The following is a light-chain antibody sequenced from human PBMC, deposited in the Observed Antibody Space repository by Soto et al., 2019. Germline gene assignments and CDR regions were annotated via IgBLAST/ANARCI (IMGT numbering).Light chain of an antibody. Sequence: DIQMTQSRSTLSGSVGERVTLTCRASQTISSWLAWYQQKPGKAPKLLIYKASTLKSGVPSRFSGSGSGTDFTLTISRLEPEDFAVYYCQQYGSFGQGTKVDIK. CDR2: KAS. V-gene: IGKV1-5*03. CDR1: QTISSW. CDR3: QQYGS. J-gene: IGKJ1*01.